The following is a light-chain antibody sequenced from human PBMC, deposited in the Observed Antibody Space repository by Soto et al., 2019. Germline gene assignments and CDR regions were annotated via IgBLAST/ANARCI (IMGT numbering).Light chain of an antibody. Sequence: VVLTQSPATLSLSPGERATLSCRASLSVSSYLAWYQQKPGQAPRPLIYDASYRATGIPARFIGSGSGTDSTLTISSLEPEDFAVYYCQQRQYWPPITFGQGTRLEIK. CDR2: DAS. V-gene: IGKV3-11*01. CDR3: QQRQYWPPIT. CDR1: LSVSSY. J-gene: IGKJ5*01.